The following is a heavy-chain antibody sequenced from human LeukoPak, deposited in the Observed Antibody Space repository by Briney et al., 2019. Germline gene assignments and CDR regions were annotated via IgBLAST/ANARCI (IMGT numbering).Heavy chain of an antibody. CDR3: ARAERWDYFDY. CDR2: IYHSGST. D-gene: IGHD1-26*01. V-gene: IGHV4-30-2*01. CDR1: GGSISSGGYS. Sequence: SETLSLTCAVSGGSISSGGYSWRWIRQPPGRGLEWIGYIYHSGSTYYNPSLKSRVTISVDRSKNQFSLKLSSVTAADTAVYYCARAERWDYFDYWGQGTLVTVSS. J-gene: IGHJ4*02.